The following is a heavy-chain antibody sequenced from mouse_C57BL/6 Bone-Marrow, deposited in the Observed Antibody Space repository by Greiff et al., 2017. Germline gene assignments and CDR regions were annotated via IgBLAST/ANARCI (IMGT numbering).Heavy chain of an antibody. CDR3: ARHGSSPDWYFDV. CDR1: GYAFSSYW. CDR2: IYPGDGAT. V-gene: IGHV1-80*01. D-gene: IGHD1-1*01. Sequence: VHLVESGAELVKPGASVKISCKASGYAFSSYWMNWMKQRPGKGLEWIGQIYPGDGATNCIGKFKGKATLTADKSSSTAYVQLSSLTSEDSAVYFCARHGSSPDWYFDVGGTGNTVTVSS. J-gene: IGHJ1*03.